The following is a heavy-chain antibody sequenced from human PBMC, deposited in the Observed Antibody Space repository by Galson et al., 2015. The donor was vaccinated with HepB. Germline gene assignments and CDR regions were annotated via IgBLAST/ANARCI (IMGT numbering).Heavy chain of an antibody. CDR3: ARAGIVVVVGATHDAFDV. J-gene: IGHJ3*01. CDR2: ISAYNGNT. V-gene: IGHV1-18*04. CDR1: GYTFSNYG. D-gene: IGHD2-15*01. Sequence: SVKVSCKASGYTFSNYGIAWVRQAPGQGLEWMGWISAYNGNTKYAQRFQGRVTVTTDTSTSTAYMELRSLRSDDTAVYYCARAGIVVVVGATHDAFDVWGRGTMVTVSS.